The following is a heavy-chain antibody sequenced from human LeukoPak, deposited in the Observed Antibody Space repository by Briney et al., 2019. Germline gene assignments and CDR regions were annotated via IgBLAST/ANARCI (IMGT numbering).Heavy chain of an antibody. D-gene: IGHD6-13*01. CDR3: AKAGAAGYFDY. Sequence: GGSLRLSCAASGFTFSTYTMNWVRQAPGKGLEWVSSISSSSYFIYYADSVRGRFTISRDNAKNSLYLQMNGLRAEDTALYYCAKAGAAGYFDYWGQGTLVTVSS. J-gene: IGHJ4*02. V-gene: IGHV3-21*04. CDR1: GFTFSTYT. CDR2: ISSSSYFI.